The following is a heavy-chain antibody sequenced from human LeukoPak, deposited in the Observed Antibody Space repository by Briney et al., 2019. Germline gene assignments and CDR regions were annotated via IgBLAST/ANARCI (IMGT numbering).Heavy chain of an antibody. CDR2: INPDSGGT. V-gene: IGHV1-2*02. CDR1: GYIFTGNY. CDR3: AREGGVGGDI. D-gene: IGHD3-3*01. Sequence: ASVKVSCKASGYIFTGNYIHWVRHAPAQGFEWMWWINPDSGGTHYQAQVTMTRDTSISIAYMQLSRLTSDDTAVYYCAREGGVGGDIWGQGTLVTVSS. J-gene: IGHJ4*02.